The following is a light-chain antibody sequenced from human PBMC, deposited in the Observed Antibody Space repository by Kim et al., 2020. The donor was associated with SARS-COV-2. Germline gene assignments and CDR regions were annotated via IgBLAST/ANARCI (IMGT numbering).Light chain of an antibody. V-gene: IGLV3-1*01. J-gene: IGLJ2*01. CDR2: QDS. CDR1: KLGDKY. Sequence: VSPGQPARITCSGDKLGDKYACWYQQKPGQSPVLVIYQDSKRPSGIPERFSGSNSGNTATLTISGTQAMDEADYYCQAWDSSNVVFGGGTKLTVL. CDR3: QAWDSSNVV.